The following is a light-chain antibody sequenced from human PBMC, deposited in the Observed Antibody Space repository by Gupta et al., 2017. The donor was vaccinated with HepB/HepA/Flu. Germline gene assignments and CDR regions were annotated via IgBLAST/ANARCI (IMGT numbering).Light chain of an antibody. CDR3: QQYHTIPWT. J-gene: IGKJ1*01. CDR1: QSVLYSSDNNNY. V-gene: IGKV4-1*01. CDR2: WAS. Sequence: DIVMTQSPASLAVSLGERATINCKSSQSVLYSSDNNNYLSWYQPKPGQPPKLLIYWASAREYGVPDRFSASGSGTDFTLTISSLQAEDVAVYYCQQYHTIPWTFGQGTKVEIK.